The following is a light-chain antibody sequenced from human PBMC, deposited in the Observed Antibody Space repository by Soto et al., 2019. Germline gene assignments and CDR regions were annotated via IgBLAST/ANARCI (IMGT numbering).Light chain of an antibody. CDR2: GAS. Sequence: PGERPTLSCRASRSVSSDYLAWYQQKPGEAPRLLIHGASNRATGIPDRFSGRGSGTDFTLTISRLEPEDFAVYYCQQYESFPLTFGGGTKVEIK. CDR1: RSVSSDY. V-gene: IGKV3-20*01. CDR3: QQYESFPLT. J-gene: IGKJ4*02.